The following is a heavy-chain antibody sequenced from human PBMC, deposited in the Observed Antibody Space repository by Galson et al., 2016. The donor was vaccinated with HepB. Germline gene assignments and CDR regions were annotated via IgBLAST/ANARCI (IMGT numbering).Heavy chain of an antibody. D-gene: IGHD1-26*01. V-gene: IGHV3-23*01. J-gene: IGHJ6*04. CDR3: VRRSTAPDL. CDR1: GFTFSRYG. Sequence: LRLSCAGSGFTFSRYGMTWVRQAPGRGVEDVTSIIKSGNSREYDEAVKGRFTSSRDNSRSILFLEMNGLKAVDTRVYYCVRRSTAPDLWGKGTTVTVSS. CDR2: IIKSGNSR.